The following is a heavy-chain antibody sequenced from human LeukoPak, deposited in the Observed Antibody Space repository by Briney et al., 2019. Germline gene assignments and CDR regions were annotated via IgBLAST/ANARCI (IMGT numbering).Heavy chain of an antibody. D-gene: IGHD3-22*01. CDR3: VGDMRVWDIRYYYSYYMDV. CDR1: GGSISSYC. Sequence: SETLSLTCTVSGGSISSYCWSWIRQPAGKGLEWIERIYTSGTTDSNTSLKSRVTRSVDTSEKQLSLKRTSLNAASPAVFYGVGDMRVWDIRYYYSYYMDVWGKGTTVTVSS. V-gene: IGHV4-4*07. J-gene: IGHJ6*03. CDR2: IYTSGTT.